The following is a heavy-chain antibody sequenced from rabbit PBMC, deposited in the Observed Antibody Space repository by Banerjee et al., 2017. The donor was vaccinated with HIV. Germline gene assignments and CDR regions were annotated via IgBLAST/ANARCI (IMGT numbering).Heavy chain of an antibody. D-gene: IGHD7-1*01. CDR1: GFSLSSYA. J-gene: IGHJ3*01. V-gene: IGHV1S45*01. CDR2: IYTSSGSK. Sequence: QEQLEESGGDLVKPEGSLTLTCTASGFSLSSYAMCWVRQAPGKGLEWIACIYTSSGSKYYASWAKGRFTISRTSSTTVALQMTSLTAADTATYFCARDAGYTGGYVLKLGGQGTLVTVS. CDR3: ARDAGYTGGYVLKL.